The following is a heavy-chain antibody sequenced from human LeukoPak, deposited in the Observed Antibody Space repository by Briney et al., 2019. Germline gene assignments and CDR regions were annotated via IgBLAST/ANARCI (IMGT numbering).Heavy chain of an antibody. CDR2: IKQDGSAS. D-gene: IGHD3-10*01. CDR1: GFTFSTYW. Sequence: GGSLRLSCAASGFTFSTYWMSWVRQAPGKGLEWVANIKQDGSASYYVDSVKGRFTISRDNAKNALYLQMYRLRVEDTAVYYCARDGALWFGEYIDNWGQGTLVAVSS. J-gene: IGHJ4*02. CDR3: ARDGALWFGEYIDN. V-gene: IGHV3-7*01.